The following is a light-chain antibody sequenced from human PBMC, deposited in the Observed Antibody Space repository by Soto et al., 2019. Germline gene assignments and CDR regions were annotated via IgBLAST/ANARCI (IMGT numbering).Light chain of an antibody. CDR1: QSVSSSY. Sequence: EIVLTQSPGTLSLSPGERATLSCRASQSVSSSYLAWYQQKPGQAPRLLIYGASSRATGIPGRFSGSGSGTDFTLTISRLEPEDFAVYYCQQYGSPITFGQGTRLESK. J-gene: IGKJ5*01. CDR2: GAS. CDR3: QQYGSPIT. V-gene: IGKV3-20*01.